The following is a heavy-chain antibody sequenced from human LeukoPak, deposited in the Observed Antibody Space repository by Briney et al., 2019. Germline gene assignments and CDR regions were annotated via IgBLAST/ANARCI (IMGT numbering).Heavy chain of an antibody. CDR3: ARADYSSTWSHDYYYMDV. D-gene: IGHD6-13*01. J-gene: IGHJ6*03. V-gene: IGHV4-38-2*02. CDR2: IYHSGST. Sequence: SETLSLTCTVSGYSISSGYYWGWIRQPPGKGLEWIGSIYHSGSTYYNPSLKSRVTISVDTSKNQFSLKLSSVTAADTAVYYCARADYSSTWSHDYYYMDVWGRGTTVTVSS. CDR1: GYSISSGYY.